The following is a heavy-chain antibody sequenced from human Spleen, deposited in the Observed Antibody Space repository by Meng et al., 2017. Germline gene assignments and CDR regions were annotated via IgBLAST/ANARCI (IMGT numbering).Heavy chain of an antibody. CDR3: AKDFYYSPSGSYYPPAGYYYYGMDV. D-gene: IGHD3-10*01. CDR2: ISGSGGST. Sequence: GESLKISCAASRFTFSSYAMSWVRQAPGKGLEWVSAISGSGGSTYYADSVKGRFTISRDNSENTLYLQMNSLRAEDTAVYYCAKDFYYSPSGSYYPPAGYYYYGMDVWGRGTTVTVSS. V-gene: IGHV3-23*01. J-gene: IGHJ6*02. CDR1: RFTFSSYA.